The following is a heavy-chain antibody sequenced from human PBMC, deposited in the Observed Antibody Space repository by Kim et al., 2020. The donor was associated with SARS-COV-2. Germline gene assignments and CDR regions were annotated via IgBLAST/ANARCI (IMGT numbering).Heavy chain of an antibody. CDR3: ARDLVVYGMDV. CDR1: GFTVSRNY. V-gene: IGHV3-53*01. CDR2: IYSGGST. J-gene: IGHJ6*02. Sequence: LSLTCAASGFTVSRNYMSWVRQAPGKGLEWVSVIYSGGSTYYADSVKGRFTISRDNSKNTLYVQMNSLRAEDTAVYYCARDLVVYGMDVWGQGTTVT. D-gene: IGHD2-15*01.